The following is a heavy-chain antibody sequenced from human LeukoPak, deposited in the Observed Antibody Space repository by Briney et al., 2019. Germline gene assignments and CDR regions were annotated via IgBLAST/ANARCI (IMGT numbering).Heavy chain of an antibody. CDR3: AREGQWLVRYFDL. CDR1: GFTFSSYG. Sequence: PGGSLRLSCAASGFTFSSYGMHWVRQAPGKGLEWVAFIRYDGSNKYYADSVKGRFTISRDNSKNTLYLQMNSLRAEDTAVYYCAREGQWLVRYFDLWGRGTLVTVSS. CDR2: IRYDGSNK. V-gene: IGHV3-30*02. J-gene: IGHJ2*01. D-gene: IGHD6-19*01.